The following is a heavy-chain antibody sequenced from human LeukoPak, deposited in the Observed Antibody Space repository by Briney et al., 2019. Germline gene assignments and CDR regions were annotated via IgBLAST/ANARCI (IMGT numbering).Heavy chain of an antibody. V-gene: IGHV1-8*01. CDR2: MNPNSGNT. D-gene: IGHD2-15*01. J-gene: IGHJ3*02. Sequence: ASVKVSCKASGYTFTSFDMNWVRQATGQGLEWMGWMNPNSGNTGYAQKFQGRVTMTRNTSISTAYMELSSLRSEDTAVYYCATATGYGDAFDIWGQGTMVTVSS. CDR3: ATATGYGDAFDI. CDR1: GYTFTSFD.